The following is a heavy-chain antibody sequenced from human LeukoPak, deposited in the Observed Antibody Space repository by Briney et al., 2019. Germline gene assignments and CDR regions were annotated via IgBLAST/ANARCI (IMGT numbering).Heavy chain of an antibody. CDR1: GFTFSSYW. J-gene: IGHJ4*02. Sequence: GGSLRLSCAASGFTFSSYWMSWVRQAPGKGLEWVANIKQDGSEKYYVDSVKGRFTISRDSAKNSLYLQMNSLRAEDTAVYYCARGISAAGSIDFDYWGQGTLVTVSS. CDR3: ARGISAAGSIDFDY. D-gene: IGHD6-13*01. CDR2: IKQDGSEK. V-gene: IGHV3-7*01.